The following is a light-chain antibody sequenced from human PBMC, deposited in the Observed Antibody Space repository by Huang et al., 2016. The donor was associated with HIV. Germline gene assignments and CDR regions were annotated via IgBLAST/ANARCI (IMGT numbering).Light chain of an antibody. Sequence: DLQMTQSPSSLSASVGDRVTITCRASHSISSYLNWYQQKSGKAPKLLIYVASSVQCGVPSRFSGSGSGTEFTLTINNLQPEDFATYFCQQSYNMSITFGQGTRLEIK. V-gene: IGKV1-39*01. J-gene: IGKJ5*01. CDR1: HSISSY. CDR2: VAS. CDR3: QQSYNMSIT.